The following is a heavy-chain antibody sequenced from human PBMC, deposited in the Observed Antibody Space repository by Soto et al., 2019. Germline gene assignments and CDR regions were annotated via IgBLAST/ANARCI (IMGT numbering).Heavy chain of an antibody. J-gene: IGHJ4*02. Sequence: GGSLRLSCAASGFTFSSYAMSWVRQAPGKGLEWVSAISGSGGSTYYADSVKGRFTISRDNSKNTLYLQMNSLRAEDTAVYYCASDTVGAGTPPTPYYYDYWGQGTLVTAPQ. CDR2: ISGSGGST. D-gene: IGHD1-26*01. V-gene: IGHV3-23*01. CDR3: ASDTVGAGTPPTPYYYDY. CDR1: GFTFSSYA.